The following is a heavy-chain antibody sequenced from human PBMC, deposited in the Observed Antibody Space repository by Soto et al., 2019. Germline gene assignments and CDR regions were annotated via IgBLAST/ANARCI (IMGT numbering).Heavy chain of an antibody. V-gene: IGHV1-8*01. CDR2: MNPNSGNT. J-gene: IGHJ3*02. CDR1: GYTFTSYD. CDR3: AGGINYYASGADAFDI. Sequence: QVQLVQSGAEVKKPGASVKVSCKASGYTFTSYDINWVRQATGQGLEWMGWMNPNSGNTGYAQKFQGRVTMTRNTAISTAYMELSSLRSEDTAVYYCAGGINYYASGADAFDIWGQGTMVTVSS. D-gene: IGHD3-10*01.